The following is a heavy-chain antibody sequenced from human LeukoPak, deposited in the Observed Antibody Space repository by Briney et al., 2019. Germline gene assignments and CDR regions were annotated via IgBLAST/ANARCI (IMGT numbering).Heavy chain of an antibody. Sequence: SETLSLTCTVSGDSISSYYWSWIRQPPGKGLEWIGYSYHTGSTNYNPSLKSRVTISVDTSKNQFSLKLSSVTAADTAVYYCARDRSGYSEYYFDYWGQGSLVTVSS. CDR1: GDSISSYY. D-gene: IGHD5-12*01. CDR3: ARDRSGYSEYYFDY. CDR2: SYHTGST. J-gene: IGHJ4*02. V-gene: IGHV4-59*01.